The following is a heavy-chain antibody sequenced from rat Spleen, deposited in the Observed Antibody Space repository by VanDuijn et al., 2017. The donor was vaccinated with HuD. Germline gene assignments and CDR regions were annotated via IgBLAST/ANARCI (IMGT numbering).Heavy chain of an antibody. Sequence: QVQLKESGPGLVQPSQTLSLTCTVSGFSLIRYNVHWVRQPPGKGLEWMGRMRYNGDTSYNSALKSRLSISRDTSKNQVFLKMNSLQSEDTTTYYCARELTGSFWPSCFDYWGQGVMVTVSS. CDR1: GFSLIRYN. CDR3: ARELTGSFWPSCFDY. D-gene: IGHD5-1*01. J-gene: IGHJ2*01. CDR2: MRYNGDT. V-gene: IGHV2-63*01.